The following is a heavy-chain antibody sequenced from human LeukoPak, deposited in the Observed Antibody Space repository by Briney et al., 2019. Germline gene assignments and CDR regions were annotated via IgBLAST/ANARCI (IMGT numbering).Heavy chain of an antibody. V-gene: IGHV1-18*01. Sequence: ASVTVSCKASGYTFTSYAITWVPQAPGQGLEWMGWISSYNGNTNYAQKLQGRVTMTTETSTSTAYMELRSLRSDDTAVYYCARVTLSEIVVFDIWGQGTMVTVSS. D-gene: IGHD2-15*01. CDR2: ISSYNGNT. CDR3: ARVTLSEIVVFDI. CDR1: GYTFTSYA. J-gene: IGHJ3*02.